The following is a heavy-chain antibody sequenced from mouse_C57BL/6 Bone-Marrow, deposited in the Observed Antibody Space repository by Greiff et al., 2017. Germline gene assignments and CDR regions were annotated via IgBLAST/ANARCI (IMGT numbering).Heavy chain of an antibody. D-gene: IGHD2-1*01. J-gene: IGHJ2*01. V-gene: IGHV1-47*01. CDR1: GYTFTTYP. CDR2: FHPYNDDT. Sequence: VQLQQSGAELVRPGASVKMSCKASGYTFTTYPIEWMKQNHGKSLEWIGNFHPYNDDTKYNEKFKGKATLTGEKSSSTVYLELSRLASDDSAVYYCARGGNYGGYYFDYWGPGTTLTVSS. CDR3: ARGGNYGGYYFDY.